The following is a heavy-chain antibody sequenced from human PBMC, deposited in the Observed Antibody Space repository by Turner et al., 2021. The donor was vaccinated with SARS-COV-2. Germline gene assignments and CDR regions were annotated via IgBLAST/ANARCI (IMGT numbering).Heavy chain of an antibody. V-gene: IGHV1-2*02. CDR1: GYTFTDHY. J-gene: IGHJ6*02. CDR2: INTNTGDT. Sequence: QVQLVQSGAEVRKPGASVNVSCKASGYTFTDHYLHWVRQAPGHGVEWMGWINTNTGDTIFTEKLQDRVTSTRDTSISTAYMELRRLKFDDTDVYYCAMGRDDLNIDVWGQGTTVTVSS. D-gene: IGHD3-3*01. CDR3: AMGRDDLNIDV.